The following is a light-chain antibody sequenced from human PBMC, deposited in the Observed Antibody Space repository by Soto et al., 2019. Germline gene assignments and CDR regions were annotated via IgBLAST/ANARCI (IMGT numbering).Light chain of an antibody. Sequence: QSVLTQPPSVSGAPGQRVTISCTGRSSKIGAGYYVHWYQQLPGTAPKLLIYGNSNRPSGVPDRFSGSKSGTSASLAITGLQAEDEADYYCQSYDSSLSGYGFGTGTKVTV. CDR1: SSKIGAGYY. V-gene: IGLV1-40*01. CDR3: QSYDSSLSGYG. CDR2: GNS. J-gene: IGLJ1*01.